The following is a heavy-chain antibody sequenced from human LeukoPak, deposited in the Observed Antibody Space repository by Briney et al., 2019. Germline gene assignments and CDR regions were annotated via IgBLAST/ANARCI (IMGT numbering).Heavy chain of an antibody. J-gene: IGHJ4*02. CDR2: VYHSGST. V-gene: IGHV4-4*02. D-gene: IGHD6-13*01. CDR1: GGSISSSAW. Sequence: SETLSLTCAVSGGSISSSAWWSWVRQHPGKGLEWIGAVYHSGSTNYNSFLKSRVTISVDKSKNQYTLKLTSATAEDTAVYYGARYLGSSWFEALDYWGQGILVIVSS. CDR3: ARYLGSSWFEALDY.